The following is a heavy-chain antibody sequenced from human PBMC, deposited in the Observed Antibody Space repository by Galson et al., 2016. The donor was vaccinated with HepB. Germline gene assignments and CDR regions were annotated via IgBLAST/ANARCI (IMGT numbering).Heavy chain of an antibody. CDR2: IKTDGTVS. Sequence: SLRLSCAASGFTFSDHWMDWVRQVPGKGLMWLSPIKTDGTVSTYADSVKGRFTISRDNAKNIVYLQMNNLRVDDTAVYYCARGIAIIGAGVDYWGRGTLVTVSS. V-gene: IGHV3-74*01. CDR1: GFTFSDHW. J-gene: IGHJ4*02. D-gene: IGHD3-3*01. CDR3: ARGIAIIGAGVDY.